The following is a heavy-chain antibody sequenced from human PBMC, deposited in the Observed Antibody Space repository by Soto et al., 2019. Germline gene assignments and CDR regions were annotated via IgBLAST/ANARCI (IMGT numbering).Heavy chain of an antibody. CDR2: ISSSSSYI. CDR3: ARDGCSGGSCRYYYYYGMDV. J-gene: IGHJ6*02. CDR1: GFTFSSYS. V-gene: IGHV3-21*01. Sequence: EVQLVESGGGLVKPGGSLRLSCAASGFTFSSYSMNWVRQAPGKGLEWVSSISSSSSYIYYADSVKGRFTISRDNAKNSLYLLMTSLRAEDTAVYYCARDGCSGGSCRYYYYYGMDVWGQGTTVTVSS. D-gene: IGHD2-15*01.